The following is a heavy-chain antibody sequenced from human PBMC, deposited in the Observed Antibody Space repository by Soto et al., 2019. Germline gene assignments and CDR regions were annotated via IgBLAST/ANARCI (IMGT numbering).Heavy chain of an antibody. J-gene: IGHJ6*02. CDR1: LFSVRDNY. CDR3: ARGATYYDFWSGYYTSYTYYGMDV. Sequence: EVQLVESGGGLIQPGGSLRVSWEASLFSVRDNYRTWFRQAPGKGLEWVSVIDTAGRTNYAESVKGRFTISRDNAKNTLHLQMNSLRAEDTAVYYCARGATYYDFWSGYYTSYTYYGMDVWGQGTTVTVSS. V-gene: IGHV3-53*01. D-gene: IGHD3-3*01. CDR2: IDTAGRT.